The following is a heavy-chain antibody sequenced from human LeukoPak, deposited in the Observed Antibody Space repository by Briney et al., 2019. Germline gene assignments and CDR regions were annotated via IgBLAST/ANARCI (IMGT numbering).Heavy chain of an antibody. D-gene: IGHD6-13*01. J-gene: IGHJ4*02. CDR1: GGSISSSSYY. V-gene: IGHV4-39*01. Sequence: SETLSLTCTVSGGSISSSSYYWGWIRQPPGKGLEWIGSIYYSGSTYYNPSLKSRVTIYVDTSKNQFSLKLSSVTAADTAVYYCARHPYSSSSNFDYWGQGTLVTVSS. CDR2: IYYSGST. CDR3: ARHPYSSSSNFDY.